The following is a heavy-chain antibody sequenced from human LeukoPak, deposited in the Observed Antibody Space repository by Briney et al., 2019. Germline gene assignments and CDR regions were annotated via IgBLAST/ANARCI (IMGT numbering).Heavy chain of an antibody. CDR2: INTNTGNP. CDR3: AREYYDILADPPTVNYYYYMDV. D-gene: IGHD3-9*01. J-gene: IGHJ6*03. Sequence: GASVKVSCTASGYTFTSYAMNWVRQAPGQGLEWMGWINTNTGNPTYAQGFTGRFVFSLDTSVSTAYLQISSLKAEDTAVYYCAREYYDILADPPTVNYYYYMDVWGKGTTVTVSS. CDR1: GYTFTSYA. V-gene: IGHV7-4-1*02.